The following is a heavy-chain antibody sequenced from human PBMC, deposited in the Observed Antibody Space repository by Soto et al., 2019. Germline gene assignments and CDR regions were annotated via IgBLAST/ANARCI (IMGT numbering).Heavy chain of an antibody. CDR3: ARGVVCSSTSCMIDP. Sequence: SLTCAGRGGFYCGYYWRWFRQPPGKGLEWIVEINHSGSTNYNPSLKSRVTISVDTSKNQFSLKLSSVTAADTAVYYCARGVVCSSTSCMIDPWGQGTLVTVSS. J-gene: IGHJ5*02. D-gene: IGHD2-2*01. CDR1: GGFYCGYY. CDR2: INHSGST. V-gene: IGHV4-34*01.